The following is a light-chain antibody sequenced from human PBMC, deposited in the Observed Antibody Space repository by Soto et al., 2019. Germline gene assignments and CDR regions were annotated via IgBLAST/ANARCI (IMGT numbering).Light chain of an antibody. CDR2: EVS. CDR1: SSDVGGYNY. Sequence: QSALTQPASVSGSPGQSITISCTGTSSDVGGYNYVSWYQQHPGKAPKLMIYEVSNRPSGVSNRFSGSKSGNTASLTISGRQAEDEADYNCSSYTSSSTQVFGTGTKLTVL. V-gene: IGLV2-14*01. J-gene: IGLJ1*01. CDR3: SSYTSSSTQV.